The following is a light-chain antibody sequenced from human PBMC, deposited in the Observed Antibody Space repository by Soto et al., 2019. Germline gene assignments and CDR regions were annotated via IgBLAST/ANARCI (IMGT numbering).Light chain of an antibody. Sequence: DIQMTQSPSTLSASVGDRVTITCRASQSISSWLDWYQQKPGKAPKLLIYKTSNLESGVPSRFSGSGSGTEFSLTISRLQPDDFATYYCQQYKSFSLTFGGGTRVEVK. CDR1: QSISSW. CDR2: KTS. V-gene: IGKV1-5*03. J-gene: IGKJ4*01. CDR3: QQYKSFSLT.